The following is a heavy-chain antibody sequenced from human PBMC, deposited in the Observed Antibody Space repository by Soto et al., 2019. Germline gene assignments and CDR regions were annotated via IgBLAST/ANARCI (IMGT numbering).Heavy chain of an antibody. D-gene: IGHD3-10*01. CDR1: GFTVSSNN. J-gene: IGHJ6*02. CDR2: IYSGDST. Sequence: EVQLVDTGGGLIQPGGSLSLSCEASGFTVSSNNMNWVRKAPGKGLEWVSIIYSGDSTSYAGSVKGRFTISRDNSKNTVFLQMNSLRAEDTAVYYCARNKPGNYGMDVWGRGTTVTVSS. V-gene: IGHV3-53*02. CDR3: ARNKPGNYGMDV.